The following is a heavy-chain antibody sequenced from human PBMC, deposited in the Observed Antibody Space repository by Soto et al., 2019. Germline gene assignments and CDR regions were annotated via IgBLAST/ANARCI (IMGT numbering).Heavy chain of an antibody. CDR1: SFSRSTSGVG. D-gene: IGHD2-21*01. Sequence: QITLKESGPTLVKPTQTLTLTCTFSSFSRSTSGVGVGWIRQPPGKALEWLTFIYWDDEKRYSPSLKSRLTITKDTSKNQVVLTMTNMDPVDTATYYCARLVAAGITYYFDAWGQGTLVTVSS. V-gene: IGHV2-5*02. CDR3: ARLVAAGITYYFDA. CDR2: IYWDDEK. J-gene: IGHJ4*02.